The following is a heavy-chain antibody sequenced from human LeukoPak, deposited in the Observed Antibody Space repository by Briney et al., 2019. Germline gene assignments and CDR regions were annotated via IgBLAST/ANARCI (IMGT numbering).Heavy chain of an antibody. V-gene: IGHV3-7*01. D-gene: IGHD3-10*01. CDR1: GFTFSSYW. CDR3: ARVLIGASPGDYGMDV. Sequence: GGSLRLSCAASGFTFSSYWMSWVRQAPGKGLEWVANIKQDGSEKYYVDSVKGRFTISRDNAKSSLYLQMNSLRAEDTAVYYCARVLIGASPGDYGMDVWGQGTTVTVSS. CDR2: IKQDGSEK. J-gene: IGHJ6*02.